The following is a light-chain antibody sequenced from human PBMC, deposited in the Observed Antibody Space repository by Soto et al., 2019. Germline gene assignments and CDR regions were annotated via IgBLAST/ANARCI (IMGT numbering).Light chain of an antibody. CDR3: AAWDDSLSGVV. CDR2: GNS. Sequence: QSVLTQPPSVSGTPGQRVTISCSGGSSNIGTYTVNWYQQLPGTAPKLLMHGNSQRPSGVPDRFSGSKSGTSASLAISGLRTEDEADYYCAAWDDSLSGVVFGGGTKLTVL. CDR1: SSNIGTYT. V-gene: IGLV1-44*01. J-gene: IGLJ3*02.